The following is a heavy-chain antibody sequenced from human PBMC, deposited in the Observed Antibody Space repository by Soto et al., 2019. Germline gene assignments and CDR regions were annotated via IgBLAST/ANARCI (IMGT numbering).Heavy chain of an antibody. V-gene: IGHV4-30-4*01. J-gene: IGHJ4*02. D-gene: IGHD6-6*01. Sequence: TLSLTCTVSGGSISSGDYYWSWIRQPPGKGLEWIGYIYYSGSTYYNPSLKSRVTISVDTSNNQFYLKLSPVTAADTAVYYCDRINIAATFYSDYWGQGTMVTVYS. CDR3: DRINIAATFYSDY. CDR2: IYYSGST. CDR1: GGSISSGDYY.